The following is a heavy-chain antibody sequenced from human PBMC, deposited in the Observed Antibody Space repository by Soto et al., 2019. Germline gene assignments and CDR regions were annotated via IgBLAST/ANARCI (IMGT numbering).Heavy chain of an antibody. J-gene: IGHJ4*02. CDR2: IKEDGSEK. CDR3: ARATGADKEDY. V-gene: IGHV3-7*04. Sequence: PASGFTLSSYWMSWVRQAPGRGLEWVGNIKEDGSEKYYVDSVNGRFTVSRDNAKNSLYLQMNSLRAEDTAVYYCARATGADKEDYWDQGTLVTVSS. D-gene: IGHD3-10*01. CDR1: GFTLSSYW.